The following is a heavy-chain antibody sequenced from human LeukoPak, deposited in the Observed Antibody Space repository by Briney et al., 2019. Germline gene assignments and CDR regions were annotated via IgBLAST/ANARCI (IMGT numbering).Heavy chain of an antibody. CDR3: ARYSAIGRYFDWWQNRGPFDY. CDR1: GGTFSSYA. D-gene: IGHD3-9*01. CDR2: IIPIFGTA. J-gene: IGHJ4*02. Sequence: RASVKVSCKASGGTFSSYAISWVRQAPGQGLEWMGGIIPIFGTANYAQKFQGRVTITADRSTSTAYMELSSLRSEDTAVYYCARYSAIGRYFDWWQNRGPFDYWGQGTLVTVSS. V-gene: IGHV1-69*06.